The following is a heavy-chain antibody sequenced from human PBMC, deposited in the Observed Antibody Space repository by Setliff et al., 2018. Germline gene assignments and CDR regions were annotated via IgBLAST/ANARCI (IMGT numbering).Heavy chain of an antibody. CDR3: ARASHSYGSPNWFDP. D-gene: IGHD3-22*01. CDR1: GDFISSGGYT. V-gene: IGHV4-31*03. Sequence: KPSETLSLTCNVSGDFISSGGYTWNWIRQHPEMGLEWIGYIFYNGNTFYNPSLQSRVTISVDTSKNQFSLKLNSLNAADSAVYYCARASHSYGSPNWFDPWGPGTLVTVPQ. J-gene: IGHJ5*02. CDR2: IFYNGNT.